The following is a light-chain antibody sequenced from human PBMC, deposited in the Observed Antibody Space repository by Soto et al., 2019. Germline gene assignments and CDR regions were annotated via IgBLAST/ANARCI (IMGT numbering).Light chain of an antibody. CDR2: GDN. CDR3: QSYDNRLSGLV. V-gene: IGLV1-40*01. Sequence: QSVLTQPPSESGAPGQRVTISCTGGSSNIGADYDVHWYQQVPGTAPKLLIYGDNNRPSGVPDRFSGSKSGTSASLAITGLQAEDEADYSCQSYDNRLSGLVFGGGTKLTVL. CDR1: SSNIGADYD. J-gene: IGLJ2*01.